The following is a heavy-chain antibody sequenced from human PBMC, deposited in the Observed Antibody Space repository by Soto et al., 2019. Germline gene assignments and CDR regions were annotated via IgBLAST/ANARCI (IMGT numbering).Heavy chain of an antibody. J-gene: IGHJ6*02. D-gene: IGHD6-13*01. CDR3: ARDRSSWNPNYYGMDV. CDR2: ISSSSSYI. Sequence: EVQLVESGGGLVKPGGSLRLSCAASGFTFSSYSMNWVRQAPGKGLEWVSSISSSSSYIYYADSVKGRFTISRDNAKNXLYQQMSSLRAEDTAVYYCARDRSSWNPNYYGMDVWGQGTTVTVSS. CDR1: GFTFSSYS. V-gene: IGHV3-21*01.